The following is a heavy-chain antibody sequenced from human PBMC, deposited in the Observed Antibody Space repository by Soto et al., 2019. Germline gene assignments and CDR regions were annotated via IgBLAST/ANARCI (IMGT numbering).Heavy chain of an antibody. Sequence: SETLSLTCAVYGGSFSGYYWSWIRQPPGKGPEWIGEINHSGSTNYNPSLKSRVTISVDTSKNQFSLNLSSVTAADTAVYYCAGGRGRQQLVMSYYYGMDVWGQGTTVTVSS. CDR1: GGSFSGYY. D-gene: IGHD6-13*01. J-gene: IGHJ6*02. V-gene: IGHV4-34*01. CDR3: AGGRGRQQLVMSYYYGMDV. CDR2: INHSGST.